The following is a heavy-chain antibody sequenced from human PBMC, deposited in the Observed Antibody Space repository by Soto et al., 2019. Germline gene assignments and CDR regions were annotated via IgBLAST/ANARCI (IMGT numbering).Heavy chain of an antibody. CDR2: ISYDGSNK. V-gene: IGHV3-30-3*01. CDR3: ARTHGRLQLWPNPLGY. Sequence: QVQLVESGGGVVQPGRSLRLSCAASGFTFSSYAMHWVRQAPGKGLEWVAVISYDGSNKYYADSVKGRFTISRDNSKNTLYLQMNSLRAEDTAVYYCARTHGRLQLWPNPLGYWGQGTLVTVSS. D-gene: IGHD5-18*01. J-gene: IGHJ4*02. CDR1: GFTFSSYA.